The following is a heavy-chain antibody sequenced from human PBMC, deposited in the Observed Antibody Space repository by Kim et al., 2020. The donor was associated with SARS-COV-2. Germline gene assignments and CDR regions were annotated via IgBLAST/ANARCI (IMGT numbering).Heavy chain of an antibody. V-gene: IGHV3-23*01. Sequence: STYYADPVEGRFTISRGNSKNTLYLQMNSQRAEDRDVYYCTKTPSILDYWGQGTLVNVS. CDR2: ST. CDR3: TKTPSILDY. J-gene: IGHJ4*02.